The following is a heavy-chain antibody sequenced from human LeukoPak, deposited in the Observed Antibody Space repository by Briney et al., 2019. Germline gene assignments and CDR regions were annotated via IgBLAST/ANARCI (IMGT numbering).Heavy chain of an antibody. J-gene: IGHJ4*02. Sequence: PGGSLRLSCAASGFTFSSYSMNWVRQAPGKGLEWVSSISGNKNYIYYADSVGGRFTISRDNARDSLFLQMDSLRAEDTGVYYCARDPHNPGPIDYWGQGTLVPVSS. V-gene: IGHV3-21*01. CDR2: ISGNKNYI. CDR1: GFTFSSYS. CDR3: ARDPHNPGPIDY.